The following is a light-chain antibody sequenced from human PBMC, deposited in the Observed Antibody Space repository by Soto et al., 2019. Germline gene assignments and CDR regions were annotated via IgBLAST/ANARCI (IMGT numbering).Light chain of an antibody. J-gene: IGLJ2*01. CDR1: SSDVGTYNY. CDR3: TSYTSSSTLV. CDR2: DVS. Sequence: QSALTQPASVSGSPGQSITISCTGTSSDVGTYNYVSWYQQHAGKVPKLMIYDVSNRPSGVSDRFSGSKSGNTASLTISGLQAEDEPDYYCTSYTSSSTLVFGGGTKLTVL. V-gene: IGLV2-14*01.